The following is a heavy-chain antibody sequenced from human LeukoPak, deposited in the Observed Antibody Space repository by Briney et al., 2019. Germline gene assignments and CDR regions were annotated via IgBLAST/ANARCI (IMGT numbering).Heavy chain of an antibody. CDR3: ARDAVRYYDSSAEGY. V-gene: IGHV4-39*02. D-gene: IGHD3-22*01. CDR1: GDSISSSSYY. CDR2: MFYSGST. J-gene: IGHJ4*02. Sequence: SETLSLTCTVSGDSISSSSYYWGWVRQPPGKGLGWIGNMFYSGSTYYNPSLKSRVTISVDTSKNEFPLKVTSVTAADTAVYYCARDAVRYYDSSAEGYWGQGTLVTVSS.